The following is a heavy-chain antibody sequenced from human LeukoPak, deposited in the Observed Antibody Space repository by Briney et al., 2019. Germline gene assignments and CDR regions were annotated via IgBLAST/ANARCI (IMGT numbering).Heavy chain of an antibody. Sequence: GRSLRLSCAASGFTFSFYEMKWVRQVPRKGRGWLAYISSTGTTIYYADSVKGRFTISRDNAKNSLYLQMNSLSAEDTAVYYCARDGGGGRVSYYVDYWGQGTLVTVSS. CDR1: GFTFSFYE. D-gene: IGHD3-10*01. CDR2: ISSTGTTI. V-gene: IGHV3-48*03. CDR3: ARDGGGGRVSYYVDY. J-gene: IGHJ4*02.